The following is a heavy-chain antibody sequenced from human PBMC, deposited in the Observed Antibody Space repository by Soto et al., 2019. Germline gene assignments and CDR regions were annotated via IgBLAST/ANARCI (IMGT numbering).Heavy chain of an antibody. CDR1: GFTFSSYA. CDR3: ATPLYYDFWSGFDY. D-gene: IGHD3-3*01. V-gene: IGHV3-23*01. J-gene: IGHJ4*02. Sequence: GGSLRLSCAASGFTFSSYAMSWVRQAPGKGLEWVSAISGSGGSTYYADSVKGRFTISRDNSKNTLYLQMNSLRAEDTAVYYCATPLYYDFWSGFDYWGQGTLVTVSS. CDR2: ISGSGGST.